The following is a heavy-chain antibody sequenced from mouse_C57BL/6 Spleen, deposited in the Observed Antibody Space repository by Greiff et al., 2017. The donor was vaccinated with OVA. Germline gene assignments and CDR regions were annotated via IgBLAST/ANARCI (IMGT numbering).Heavy chain of an antibody. CDR1: GYSFTSYY. CDR3: ARIRQLKPYYFGY. V-gene: IGHV1-66*01. D-gene: IGHD3-2*02. J-gene: IGHJ2*01. CDR2: IYPGSGNT. Sequence: QVQLQQSGPELVKPGASVKISCKASGYSFTSYYIHWVKQRPGQGLEWIGWIYPGSGNTKYNEKFKGKATLTADTSSSTAYKQLSNLTSEDSAVYYSARIRQLKPYYFGYRGQGTTLTVSS.